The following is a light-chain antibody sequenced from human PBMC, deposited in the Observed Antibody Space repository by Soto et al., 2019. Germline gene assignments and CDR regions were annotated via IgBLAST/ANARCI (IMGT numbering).Light chain of an antibody. CDR2: SNN. V-gene: IGLV1-40*01. CDR3: QSFDSSLGGWV. Sequence: QSVLTQPPSVSGAPGQRVTISCTGSSSNIGAGYDVHWYQQLPGTAPKLLIYSNNNRPSGVPDRFSGSKSGTSASLAITGLQAEDEADYYCQSFDSSLGGWVFGGGTKITV. CDR1: SSNIGAGYD. J-gene: IGLJ3*02.